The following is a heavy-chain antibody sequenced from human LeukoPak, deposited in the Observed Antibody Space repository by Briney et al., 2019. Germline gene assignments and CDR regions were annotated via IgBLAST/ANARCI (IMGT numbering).Heavy chain of an antibody. V-gene: IGHV1-18*01. Sequence: ASVKVSCKASGYTFASYGISWVRQAPGQGLEWMGWIGTYNDHRNYAQNLQNLQGRVTMTIDTSTSTVYMELRSLRSDDTAVYYCARDRGYSPDSFDIWGQGTMVIVSS. D-gene: IGHD5-18*01. J-gene: IGHJ3*02. CDR3: ARDRGYSPDSFDI. CDR1: GYTFASYG. CDR2: IGTYNDHR.